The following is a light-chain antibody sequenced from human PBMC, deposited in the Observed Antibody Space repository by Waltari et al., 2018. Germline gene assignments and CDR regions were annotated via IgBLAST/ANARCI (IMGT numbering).Light chain of an antibody. Sequence: EIVLTQSPGTLSLSPGARATLSGRASQSIYSTYLAWYQQKPGQAPRLLIYRASNRATGVPDRFSGSGSGTDFTLTISRLEPEDFAVFYCQQYGSSPRTFGQGTTVEIK. J-gene: IGKJ1*01. CDR1: QSIYSTY. CDR3: QQYGSSPRT. CDR2: RAS. V-gene: IGKV3-20*01.